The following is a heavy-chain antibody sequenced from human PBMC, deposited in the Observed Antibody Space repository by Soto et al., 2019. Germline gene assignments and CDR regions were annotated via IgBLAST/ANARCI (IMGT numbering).Heavy chain of an antibody. CDR1: GGSISSYY. Sequence: QVQLQESGPGLVKPSETLSLTCTVSGGSISSYYWSWIRQPPGKGLEWIGDIYYSGNTNYNPSLKSRVTISVDTSKNQFSLKLSSVTAADTAVYYCARGSTMFYNWFGPLGQGTLVTVSS. CDR2: IYYSGNT. J-gene: IGHJ5*02. V-gene: IGHV4-59*01. D-gene: IGHD3-10*02. CDR3: ARGSTMFYNWFGP.